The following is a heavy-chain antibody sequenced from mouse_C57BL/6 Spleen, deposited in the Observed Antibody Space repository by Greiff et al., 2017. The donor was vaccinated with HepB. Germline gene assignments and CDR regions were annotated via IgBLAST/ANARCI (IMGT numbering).Heavy chain of an antibody. J-gene: IGHJ1*03. CDR3: AVGSSWYFDV. CDR1: GSTFSDYG. CDR2: ISNLAYSI. V-gene: IGHV5-15*01. D-gene: IGHD1-1*01. Sequence: EVQLVESGGGLVQPGGSLKLSCAASGSTFSDYGMAWVRQAPRKGPEWVAFISNLAYSIYYADTVTGRFTISRENAKNTLYLEMSSLRSEDTAMYYCAVGSSWYFDVWGTGTTVTVSS.